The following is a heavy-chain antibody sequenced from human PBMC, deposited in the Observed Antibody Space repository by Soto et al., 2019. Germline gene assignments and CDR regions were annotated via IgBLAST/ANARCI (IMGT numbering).Heavy chain of an antibody. CDR1: GGSVSSGSYY. D-gene: IGHD6-13*01. CDR2: IYYSGST. Sequence: PSETLSLTCTVSGGSVSSGSYYWSWIRQPPGKGLEWFGYIYYSGSTNYNPSLKSRVTISVDTSKNQFSLKLSSVTAADTAVYYCARDCSSWGNAFDIWGQGTMVTVSS. CDR3: ARDCSSWGNAFDI. J-gene: IGHJ3*02. V-gene: IGHV4-61*01.